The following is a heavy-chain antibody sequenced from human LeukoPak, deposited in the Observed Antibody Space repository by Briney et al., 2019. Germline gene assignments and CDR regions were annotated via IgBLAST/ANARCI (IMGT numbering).Heavy chain of an antibody. J-gene: IGHJ4*02. Sequence: GGSLRLSCAASGFTFSSYAMSWVRQAPGKGLEWVSTISGSGGSTYYADSVKGRFTISRDNSKNTLYLQMNSLRAEDTAVYYCAKDRSKYSSSYDYWGQGTLVTVSS. D-gene: IGHD6-6*01. CDR2: ISGSGGST. CDR1: GFTFSSYA. V-gene: IGHV3-23*01. CDR3: AKDRSKYSSSYDY.